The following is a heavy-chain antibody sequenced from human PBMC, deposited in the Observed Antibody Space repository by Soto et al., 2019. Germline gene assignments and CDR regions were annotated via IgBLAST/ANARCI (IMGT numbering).Heavy chain of an antibody. CDR1: GFRFSDHY. D-gene: IGHD5-12*01. J-gene: IGHJ4*02. CDR2: SRNKANSYTT. V-gene: IGHV3-72*01. CDR3: ARVRYSGYDFDY. Sequence: GGSLRLSCAASGFRFSDHYMTWIRQAPGKGLEWVARSRNKANSYTTEYAASVKGRFSISRDASKNSLYLQMNSLKTEDTAVYYCARVRYSGYDFDYWGQGTLVTVSS.